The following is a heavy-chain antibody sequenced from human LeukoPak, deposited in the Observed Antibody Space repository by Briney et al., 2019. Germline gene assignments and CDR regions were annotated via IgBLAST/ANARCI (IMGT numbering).Heavy chain of an antibody. CDR3: ARGSDYDYVWGSYRSNWFDP. CDR2: MNPNSGNT. J-gene: IGHJ5*02. D-gene: IGHD3-16*02. V-gene: IGHV1-8*02. Sequence: ASVKVSCKASGYNFTGYYLHWVRQATGQGLEWMGWMNPNSGNTGYAQKFQGRVTMTRNTSISTAYMELSSLRSEDTAVYYCARGSDYDYVWGSYRSNWFDPWGQGTLVTVSS. CDR1: GYNFTGYY.